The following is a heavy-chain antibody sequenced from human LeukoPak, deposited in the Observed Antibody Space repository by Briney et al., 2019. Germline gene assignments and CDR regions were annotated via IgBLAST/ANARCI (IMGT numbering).Heavy chain of an antibody. CDR1: GGSISSYY. CDR3: ARDSRGPREYYFDY. V-gene: IGHV4-59*12. CDR2: IYYSGST. Sequence: PSVTLSLTCTVSGGSISSYYWSWIRQPPGKGLEWIAYIYYSGSTNYNPSLKSRVTISVDTSKNQFSLKLSSVTAADTAVYYCARDSRGPREYYFDYWGQGALVTVSS. J-gene: IGHJ4*02.